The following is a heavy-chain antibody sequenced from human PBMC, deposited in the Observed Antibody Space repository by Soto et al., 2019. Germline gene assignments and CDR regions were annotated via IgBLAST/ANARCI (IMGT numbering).Heavy chain of an antibody. V-gene: IGHV3-30-3*01. CDR3: ARSPLKQLVYFDY. J-gene: IGHJ4*02. Sequence: QVQLVESGGGVVQPGRSLRLSCAASGFTFSSYAMHWVRQAPGKGLEWVAVISYDGSNKYYADSVKGRFTISRDNSKTTLYLQMNSLRAEDTAVYYCARSPLKQLVYFDYWGQGTLVTVSS. CDR1: GFTFSSYA. CDR2: ISYDGSNK. D-gene: IGHD6-13*01.